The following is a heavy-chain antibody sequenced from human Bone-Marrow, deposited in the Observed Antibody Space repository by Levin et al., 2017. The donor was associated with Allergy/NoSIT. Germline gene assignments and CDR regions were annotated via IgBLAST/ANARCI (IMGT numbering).Heavy chain of an antibody. V-gene: IGHV4-34*01. J-gene: IGHJ4*02. Sequence: PSETLSLTCTVYGASFSDYYWNWIRQSPEKGLEWIGEVSHRGITNYNPSLKSRVGISVDTSKNQLSLKVDAVTAADTAVYFCARGRIVRGIRKNFYFDLWGQGSLVAVSS. D-gene: IGHD3-10*02. CDR2: VSHRGIT. CDR3: ARGRIVRGIRKNFYFDL. CDR1: GASFSDYY.